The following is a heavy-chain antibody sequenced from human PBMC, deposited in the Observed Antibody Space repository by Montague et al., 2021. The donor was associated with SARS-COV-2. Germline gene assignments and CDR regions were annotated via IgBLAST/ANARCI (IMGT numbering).Heavy chain of an antibody. CDR3: ATLPPSITIFGVVQGYYFDD. J-gene: IGHJ4*02. Sequence: SETLSLTCTVSGASISSRSYYWGWIRQPPGKGLEWIGFKYYSGSTYYNPTLKSRVTISVDTSKNQFPLKLSSVTAADTAVYYCATLPPSITIFGVVQGYYFDDWGQGTPVTVSS. V-gene: IGHV4-39*01. CDR2: KYYSGST. CDR1: GASISSRSYY. D-gene: IGHD3-3*01.